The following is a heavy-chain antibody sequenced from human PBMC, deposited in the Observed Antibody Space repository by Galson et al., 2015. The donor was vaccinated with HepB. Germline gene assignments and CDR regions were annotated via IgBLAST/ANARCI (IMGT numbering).Heavy chain of an antibody. V-gene: IGHV4-39*01. CDR1: GGSISSSSYY. CDR3: ARREWGGSYGLTDY. CDR2: IYYSGST. D-gene: IGHD1-26*01. J-gene: IGHJ4*02. Sequence: ETLSLTCTVSGGSISSSSYYWGWIRQPPGKGLEWIGSIYYSGSTYYNPSLKSRVTISVDTSKNQFSLKLSSVTAADTAVYYCARREWGGSYGLTDYWGQGTLVTVSS.